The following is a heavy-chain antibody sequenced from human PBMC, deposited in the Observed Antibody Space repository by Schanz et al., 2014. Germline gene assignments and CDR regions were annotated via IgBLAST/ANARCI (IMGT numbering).Heavy chain of an antibody. CDR1: GFSFSSYA. CDR2: IGTSGGT. D-gene: IGHD1-1*01. V-gene: IGHV3-23*04. J-gene: IGHJ4*02. CDR3: AKIERNED. Sequence: VQVVQSGGGLVQPGGSLRLSCATSGFSFSSYAINWVRQAPGKGLEWVSTIGTSGGTNYAESVKGRFTISRDNSKNTLYLQMNSLRAEDTAVYFCAKIERNEDWGQGTLVTVSS.